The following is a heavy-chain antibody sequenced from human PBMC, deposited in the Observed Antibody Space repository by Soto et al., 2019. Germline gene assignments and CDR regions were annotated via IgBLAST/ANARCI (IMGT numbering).Heavy chain of an antibody. CDR2: IYHTGIT. V-gene: IGHV4-4*02. J-gene: IGHJ4*02. Sequence: QVQLQESGPGLVRPSGTLSLTCAVSGGSISSDNWWGWVRQPPGKGLEWIGEIYHTGITNYNPSLKSRVIMSVDKSKNQFSLRLTSVRAADTAVFYCARFGSPSLLLGELAPYYFDYWGQGILVTVSS. D-gene: IGHD3-16*01. CDR1: GGSISSDNW. CDR3: ARFGSPSLLLGELAPYYFDY.